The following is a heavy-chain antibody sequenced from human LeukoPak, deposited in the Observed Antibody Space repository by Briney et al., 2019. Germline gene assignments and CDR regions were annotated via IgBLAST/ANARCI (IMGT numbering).Heavy chain of an antibody. D-gene: IGHD5-12*01. Sequence: ASVKVPCKASGYTFTSYAMHWVRQAPGQRLEWMGWINAGNGNTRYSQKFQGRVTITRDTSASTAYMELSSLRSQDTAVYYCARSRIVATLFDYWGQGTLVTVSS. J-gene: IGHJ4*02. V-gene: IGHV1-3*01. CDR2: INAGNGNT. CDR1: GYTFTSYA. CDR3: ARSRIVATLFDY.